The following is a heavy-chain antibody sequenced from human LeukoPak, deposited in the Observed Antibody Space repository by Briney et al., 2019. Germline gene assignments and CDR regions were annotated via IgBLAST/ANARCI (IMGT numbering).Heavy chain of an antibody. CDR3: ARGSEHMVRGVYFDY. V-gene: IGHV1-69*05. J-gene: IGHJ4*02. CDR1: GGTFSSHA. CDR2: IIPIFGTA. D-gene: IGHD3-10*01. Sequence: ASVKVSCKASGGTFSSHAISWVRQAPGQGLEWMGRIIPIFGTANYAQKFQGRVTITTDESTSTAYMELSSLRSEDTAVYYCARGSEHMVRGVYFDYWGQGTLVTVSS.